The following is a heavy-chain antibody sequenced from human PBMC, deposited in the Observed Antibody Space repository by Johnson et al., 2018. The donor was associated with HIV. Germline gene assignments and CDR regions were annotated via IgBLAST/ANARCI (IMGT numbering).Heavy chain of an antibody. CDR1: GFTFDDYG. Sequence: VQLVESGGGVVRPGGSLRLSCAASGFTFDDYGMSWVRQAPGKGLEWVSGINWNGGSTGYADSVKGRFTISRDNAKNYLYLQMKILRAEDTALYYCAREYLPTYYYDSCGYAFDIWGQGTMVTVSS. J-gene: IGHJ3*02. V-gene: IGHV3-20*04. CDR3: AREYLPTYYYDSCGYAFDI. D-gene: IGHD3-22*01. CDR2: INWNGGST.